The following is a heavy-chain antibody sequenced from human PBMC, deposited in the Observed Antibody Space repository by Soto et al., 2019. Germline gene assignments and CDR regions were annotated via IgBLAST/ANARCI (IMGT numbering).Heavy chain of an antibody. CDR3: ARGFRKVAMIRGVTVPPIVS. Sequence: QVQLQESGPGLVKPSQTLSLPCTVSGGSISSDNYFWSWIRQPPGKGLEWIGNIYYRGDTYYNPSLKSRVSISVDTSENQLALRLSSVTAADTAVYYCARGFRKVAMIRGVTVPPIVSWGQGTLVTVSS. J-gene: IGHJ4*02. V-gene: IGHV4-30-4*01. D-gene: IGHD3-10*01. CDR1: GGSISSDNYF. CDR2: IYYRGDT.